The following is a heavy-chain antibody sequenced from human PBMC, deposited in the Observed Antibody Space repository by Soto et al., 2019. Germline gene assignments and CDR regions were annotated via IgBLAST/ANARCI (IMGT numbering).Heavy chain of an antibody. J-gene: IGHJ6*04. CDR3: ARDSALYDFWSGYPLADV. CDR1: GFTFSSYA. V-gene: IGHV3-64*01. CDR2: ISSNGGST. Sequence: GGSLRLSCAASGFTFSSYAMHWVRQAPGKGLEYVSAISSNGGSTYYANSVKGRFTISRDNSKNTLYLQMGSLRAEDMAVYYCARDSALYDFWSGYPLADVWGKGTTVTVSS. D-gene: IGHD3-3*01.